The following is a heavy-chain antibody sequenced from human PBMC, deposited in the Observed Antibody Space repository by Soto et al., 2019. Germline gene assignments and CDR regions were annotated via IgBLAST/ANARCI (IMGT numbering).Heavy chain of an antibody. CDR3: ARHGAYYDSSGYPYYYFDY. V-gene: IGHV2-26*01. D-gene: IGHD3-22*01. CDR2: IFWNDEE. J-gene: IGHJ4*02. CDR1: GFSLSYARVG. Sequence: QVTLKESGPVLVKPTETLTLTCTVSGFSLSYARVGVSWIRQPPGEALEWLAHIFWNDEESYSTSLKSRLTISKDTSKSQVVLAMTNMDPVDTATYYCARHGAYYDSSGYPYYYFDYWGQGILVTVSS.